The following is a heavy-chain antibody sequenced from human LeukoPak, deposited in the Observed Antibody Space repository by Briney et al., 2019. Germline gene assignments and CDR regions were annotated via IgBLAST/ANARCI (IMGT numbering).Heavy chain of an antibody. CDR2: FSGGGGT. V-gene: IGHV3-53*01. J-gene: IGHJ4*02. CDR3: ARGSRAGGVDSYFAY. CDR1: GFTVTSNY. Sequence: GGSPRLSCAASGFTVTSNYVSWVRQAPGKGLEWVSGFSGGGGTYYADSVKGRFTISRDNSKNTLYLQMNSLRAEDTAVYYCARGSRAGGVDSYFAYCGQGTLVTVSS. D-gene: IGHD2-21*01.